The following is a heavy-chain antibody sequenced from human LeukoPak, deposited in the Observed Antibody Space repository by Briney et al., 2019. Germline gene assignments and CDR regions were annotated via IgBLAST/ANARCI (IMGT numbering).Heavy chain of an antibody. CDR2: MKEDGSEK. Sequence: GGSLRLSCAASGFTFNNYWMASVRQAAGRGLEWAAKMKEDGSEKNYVGSVKGRFTLSRDNAKSSLYLQMNSLRAEDTAVYSCARELRSNWYFDLWGRDTLVTVSS. J-gene: IGHJ2*01. V-gene: IGHV3-7*04. CDR1: GFTFNNYW. CDR3: ARELRSNWYFDL.